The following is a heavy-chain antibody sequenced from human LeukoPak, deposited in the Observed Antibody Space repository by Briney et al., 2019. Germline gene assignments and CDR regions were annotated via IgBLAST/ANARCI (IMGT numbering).Heavy chain of an antibody. J-gene: IGHJ3*02. CDR3: AKDRGYYDSVGYGFDI. Sequence: GGSLRLSCAASGFTFTSYAMSWVRQAPGKGLEWVSAISGSGDSSYYESTYYAVSVKGRFTISRDNSKNMLYLQMNSLRAEDTAVYYCAKDRGYYDSVGYGFDIWGQGTMVTVSS. CDR2: ISGSGDSSYYEST. CDR1: GFTFTSYA. D-gene: IGHD3-22*01. V-gene: IGHV3-23*01.